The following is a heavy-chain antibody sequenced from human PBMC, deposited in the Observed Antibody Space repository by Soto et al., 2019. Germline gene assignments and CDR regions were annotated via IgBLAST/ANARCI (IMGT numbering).Heavy chain of an antibody. CDR1: GYTFTIYA. CDR3: ARDRGDYEGLVPYSFDH. D-gene: IGHD4-17*01. V-gene: IGHV1-3*01. CDR2: INAGNGNT. Sequence: ASVKVSCKASGYTFTIYAMHCVRQAPGQRLEWMGWINAGNGNTKYSQKFQGRVTITRDTSASTAYMELSSLRAEDTAVYYCARDRGDYEGLVPYSFDHWGQGTLVTVSS. J-gene: IGHJ4*02.